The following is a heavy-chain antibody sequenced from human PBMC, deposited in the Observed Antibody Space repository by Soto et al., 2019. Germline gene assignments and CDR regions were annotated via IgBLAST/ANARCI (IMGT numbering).Heavy chain of an antibody. CDR3: ARVDSSGSYFDY. Sequence: SETLSLTCTVSGGSISSYYWSWIRQPPGKGLEWIAYIYYTGSTNFNPSLKSRVTLSADTSKNQFSLKLSSVTAADTAMYYCARVDSSGSYFDYWGQGTLVTVSS. J-gene: IGHJ4*02. V-gene: IGHV4-59*01. D-gene: IGHD3-22*01. CDR1: GGSISSYY. CDR2: IYYTGST.